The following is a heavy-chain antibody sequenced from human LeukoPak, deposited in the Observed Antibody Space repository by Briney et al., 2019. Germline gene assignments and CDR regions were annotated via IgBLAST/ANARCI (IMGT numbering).Heavy chain of an antibody. D-gene: IGHD3-22*01. CDR1: GFTLSDLW. CDR2: LRPKGEDGAT. V-gene: IGHV3-15*01. J-gene: IGHJ4*02. CDR3: TQLSRGF. Sequence: GGSLRLSCVASGFTLSDLWMSWVRQAPGRGLECVGRLRPKGEDGATGYTEPRSDRSTVSRDDSKNTMYLEMRNLKTEDTGLYYCTQLSRGFWGQGTQVTVSS.